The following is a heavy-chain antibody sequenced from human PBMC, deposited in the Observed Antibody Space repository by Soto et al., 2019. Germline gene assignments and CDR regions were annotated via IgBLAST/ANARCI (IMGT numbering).Heavy chain of an antibody. Sequence: SVKVSCKASGGTFSSYAISWVRQAPGQGLEWMGGIIPIFGTANYAQKFQGRVTITADESTSTAYMELSSLRSEDTAVYYRARVSVRGVITKYYYYGMDVWGQGTTVTVSS. CDR1: GGTFSSYA. CDR3: ARVSVRGVITKYYYYGMDV. CDR2: IIPIFGTA. J-gene: IGHJ6*02. D-gene: IGHD3-10*01. V-gene: IGHV1-69*13.